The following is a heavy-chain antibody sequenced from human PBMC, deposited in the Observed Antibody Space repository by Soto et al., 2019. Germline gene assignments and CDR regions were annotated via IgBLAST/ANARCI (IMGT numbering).Heavy chain of an antibody. V-gene: IGHV3-64*04. CDR2: ISSNGGST. D-gene: IGHD2-2*02. CDR1: GFTFSSYA. CDR3: ARDRERATYTPAY. Sequence: GGSLRLSCSASGFTFSSYAMHWVRQAPGKGLEYVSAISSNGGSTYYADSVKGRFTISRDNSKNTLYLQMNSLRAEDTAVYYCARDRERATYTPAYWGQGTLGTVSS. J-gene: IGHJ4*02.